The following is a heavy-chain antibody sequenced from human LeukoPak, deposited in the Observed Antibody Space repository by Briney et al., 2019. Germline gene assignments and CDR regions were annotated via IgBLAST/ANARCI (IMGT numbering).Heavy chain of an antibody. J-gene: IGHJ6*02. D-gene: IGHD6-19*01. CDR2: IRYDGSNK. V-gene: IGHV3-30*02. Sequence: PGGSLRLSCAASGFTFSSYGMHWVRQAPGKGLEWVAFIRYDGSNKYYADSVKGRFTISRDNSKNTLYLQMNSLRAEDTAVYYCAEDPMIAVAGTFGFKNRNYYYYGMDVWGQGTTVTVSS. CDR1: GFTFSSYG. CDR3: AEDPMIAVAGTFGFKNRNYYYYGMDV.